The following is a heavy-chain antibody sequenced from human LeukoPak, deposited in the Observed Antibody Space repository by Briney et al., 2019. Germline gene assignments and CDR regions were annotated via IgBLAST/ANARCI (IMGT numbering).Heavy chain of an antibody. CDR2: IYYSGST. J-gene: IGHJ3*02. CDR3: ARDRVDTAMVDI. V-gene: IGHV4-61*08. Sequence: PSETLSLTCAVSGGSISSGGYSWSWIRQPPGKGLEWIGYIYYSGSTNYNPSLMSRVTISVDTSKNQFSLKLSSVTAADTAVYYCARDRVDTAMVDIWGQGTMVTVSS. D-gene: IGHD5-18*01. CDR1: GGSISSGGYS.